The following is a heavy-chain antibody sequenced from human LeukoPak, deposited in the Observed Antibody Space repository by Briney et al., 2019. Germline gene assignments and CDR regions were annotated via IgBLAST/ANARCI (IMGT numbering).Heavy chain of an antibody. D-gene: IGHD5-18*01. CDR2: ISGSGGST. CDR1: GFTFSDYA. CDR3: AKDASAMVYSFVDY. V-gene: IGHV3-23*01. J-gene: IGHJ4*02. Sequence: GGSLRLSCAASGFTFSDYAMSWVRQAPGKGLEWVSAISGSGGSTYYADSVKGRFTISRDNSKNTLYLQMNSLRAEDTAVYYCAKDASAMVYSFVDYWGQGTLVTVSS.